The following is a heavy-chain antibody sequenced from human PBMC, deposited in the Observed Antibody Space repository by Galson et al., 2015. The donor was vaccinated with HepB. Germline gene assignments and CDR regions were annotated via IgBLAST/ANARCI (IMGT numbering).Heavy chain of an antibody. Sequence: ETLSLTCTVSGGSISTYYWSWIRQPPGKGLEWIGYIYYSGNSNYNPSLKSRVTISIDTSKNQFSLKLSSVTAADTAVYYCARGGGGWLPLDYWGQGNLVTVSS. CDR2: IYYSGNS. V-gene: IGHV4-59*01. J-gene: IGHJ4*02. CDR1: GGSISTYY. CDR3: ARGGGGWLPLDY. D-gene: IGHD5-24*01.